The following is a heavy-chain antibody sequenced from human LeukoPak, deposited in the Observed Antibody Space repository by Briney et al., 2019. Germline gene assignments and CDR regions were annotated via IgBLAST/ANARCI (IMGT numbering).Heavy chain of an antibody. CDR3: AREVVVVVAATQYYYYGMDV. CDR2: IIPILGIA. D-gene: IGHD2-15*01. V-gene: IGHV1-69*04. CDR1: GGTFSSYA. J-gene: IGHJ6*02. Sequence: ASVKVSCKASGGTFSSYAISWVRQAPGQGLEWMGRIIPILGIANYAQKFQGRVTITADKSTSTAYMELSSLRSEDTAVYYCAREVVVVVAATQYYYYGMDVWGQGTTVTVSS.